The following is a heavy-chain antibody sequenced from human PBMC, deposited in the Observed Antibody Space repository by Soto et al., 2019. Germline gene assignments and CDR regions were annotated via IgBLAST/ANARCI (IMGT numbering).Heavy chain of an antibody. V-gene: IGHV4-4*02. CDR3: ASRDPGTSVDY. CDR2: IYRTGCT. CDR1: GGSFTSNNW. Sequence: QVQLQESGPGLVKPSGTLSLTCAVSGGSFTSNNWWTWVRQPPGQGPEWIGEIYRTGCTNDNPSLKSRVTISLDKSENQFSLKVTSLTAADTAVYYCASRDPGTSVDYWGQGTLVTVSS. D-gene: IGHD1-7*01. J-gene: IGHJ4*02.